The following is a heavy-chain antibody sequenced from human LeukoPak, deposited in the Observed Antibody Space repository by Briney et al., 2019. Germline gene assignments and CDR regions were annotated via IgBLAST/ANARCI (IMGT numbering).Heavy chain of an antibody. CDR2: IIPIFGTA. Sequence: ASVKVSCKASGYTFTGYYMHWVRQAPGQGLEWMGGIIPIFGTANYAQKFQGRVTITADESTSTAYMELSSLRSEDTAVYYCARDRNGKVGATDYWGQGTLVTVSS. CDR1: GYTFTGYY. J-gene: IGHJ4*02. V-gene: IGHV1-69*13. CDR3: ARDRNGKVGATDY. D-gene: IGHD1-26*01.